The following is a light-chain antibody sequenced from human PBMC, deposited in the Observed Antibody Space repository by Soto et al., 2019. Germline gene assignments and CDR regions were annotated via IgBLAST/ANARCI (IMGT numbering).Light chain of an antibody. CDR3: MQALQTSPMYT. J-gene: IGKJ2*01. V-gene: IGKV2-28*01. CDR2: LGS. Sequence: DIVMTQSPLSLPVTPGEPASISCRSSQSLLHSNGYNYLDWYLQKPGQSPQLLIYLGSNRASGVPDRFRGSGSGTEFTLKISRVEAEDVGVYYCMQALQTSPMYTFGQGTKLEIK. CDR1: QSLLHSNGYNY.